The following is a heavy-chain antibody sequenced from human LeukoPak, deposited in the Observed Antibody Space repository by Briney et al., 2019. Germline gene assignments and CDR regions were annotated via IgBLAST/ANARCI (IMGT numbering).Heavy chain of an antibody. V-gene: IGHV3-74*01. D-gene: IGHD2-15*01. Sequence: GGSLRLSCAASGFTISTYWMHWVRQAPGKGLVWVSRINSDGSTTTYADSVKGRFTISRDNAKNTLYLQMNSLRAEDTAVYYCASRRGGIVGDYWGQGTLVTVS. CDR1: GFTISTYW. J-gene: IGHJ4*02. CDR2: INSDGSTT. CDR3: ASRRGGIVGDY.